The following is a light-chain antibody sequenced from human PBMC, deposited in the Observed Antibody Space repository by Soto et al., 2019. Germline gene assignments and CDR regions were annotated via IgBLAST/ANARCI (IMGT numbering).Light chain of an antibody. CDR1: QSVGSSF. V-gene: IGKV3-20*01. CDR2: RTS. Sequence: EIVLTQSPDTLSLSPGERATLSCRASQSVGSSFLAWYQQKPGQAPRLLIYRTSTRATGIPDRFTGSGSGTDFTLTISRLEPEDFAVYYCQQYENSPLTFGGGTKVENK. J-gene: IGKJ4*01. CDR3: QQYENSPLT.